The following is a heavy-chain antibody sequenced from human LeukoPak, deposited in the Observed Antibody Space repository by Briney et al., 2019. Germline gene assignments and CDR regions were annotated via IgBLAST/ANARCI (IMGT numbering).Heavy chain of an antibody. V-gene: IGHV3-23*01. Sequence: GGSLRLSCAASGFTYSSYAMSWVRQAPGKGLEWVSAISGRGGSTYYADSVKGRFTISRDNSKNTLYLQMNSLRAEDTAVYYCARTDYDFWSGYYVGAFDIWGQGTMVTVSS. CDR3: ARTDYDFWSGYYVGAFDI. D-gene: IGHD3-3*01. CDR1: GFTYSSYA. CDR2: ISGRGGST. J-gene: IGHJ3*02.